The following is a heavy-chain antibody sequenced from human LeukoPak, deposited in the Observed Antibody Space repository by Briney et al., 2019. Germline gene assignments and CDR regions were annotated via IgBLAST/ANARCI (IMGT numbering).Heavy chain of an antibody. Sequence: GGSPRLSCAASGFTFSSYWMHWVRHAPGKGLVWVSRIHSDGSSTSYADSVRGRFTISRDDAKSTLYLQMNSLRAEDTAVYYCARSGWPYYFDYWGQGTLVTVSS. V-gene: IGHV3-74*01. CDR1: GFTFSSYW. J-gene: IGHJ4*02. CDR3: ARSGWPYYFDY. CDR2: IHSDGSST. D-gene: IGHD3-22*01.